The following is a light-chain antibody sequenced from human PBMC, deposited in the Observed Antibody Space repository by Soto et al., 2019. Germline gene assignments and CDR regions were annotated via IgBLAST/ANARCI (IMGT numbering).Light chain of an antibody. Sequence: QSVLTQPPSVSAAPGQKVTISCSGSSSNIGHNYVSWYQQLPGTAPKLLIYDSNKRPSGIPDRFSGSKSGTSATLGITGLQTGDEADYYCGTWDTTLSAGVFGGETKLTVL. CDR3: GTWDTTLSAGV. CDR2: DSN. V-gene: IGLV1-51*01. CDR1: SSNIGHNY. J-gene: IGLJ2*01.